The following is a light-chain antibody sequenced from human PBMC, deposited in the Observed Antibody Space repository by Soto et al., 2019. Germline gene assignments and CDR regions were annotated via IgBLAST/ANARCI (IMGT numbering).Light chain of an antibody. Sequence: DIQMTQSPSSLSASVGDRVTITCRASQSISSYLNWYQQKPGKAPKLLIYAASSLQSGVPSRFSGSGSGTELTIKISSLQHKDFENYYCQQSYSTPRTFGQGTKLEIK. CDR3: QQSYSTPRT. V-gene: IGKV1-39*01. CDR1: QSISSY. J-gene: IGKJ2*01. CDR2: AAS.